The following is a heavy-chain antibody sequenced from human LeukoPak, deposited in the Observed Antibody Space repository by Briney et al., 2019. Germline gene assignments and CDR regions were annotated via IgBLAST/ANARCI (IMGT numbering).Heavy chain of an antibody. V-gene: IGHV3-11*01. Sequence: PGGSLRLSCAASGFTVSSNYMSWIRQAPGKGLEWVSYISSSGSTIYYADSVKGRFTISRDNAKNSLYLQMNGLRAEDTAVYYCARGTGDGYNLGDFDYWGQGTLVTVSS. CDR3: ARGTGDGYNLGDFDY. CDR1: GFTVSSNY. D-gene: IGHD5-24*01. J-gene: IGHJ4*02. CDR2: ISSSGSTI.